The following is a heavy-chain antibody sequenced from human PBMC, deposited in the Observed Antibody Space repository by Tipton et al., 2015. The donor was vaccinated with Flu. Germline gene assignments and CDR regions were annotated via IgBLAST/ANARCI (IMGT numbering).Heavy chain of an antibody. V-gene: IGHV3-11*01. J-gene: IGHJ4*02. CDR2: ISSSGNTI. CDR1: GFTFSDYY. CDR3: ARGGGTTIATAGTAIDY. D-gene: IGHD6-13*01. Sequence: SLRLSCAASGFTFSDYYMTWIRQVPGKGLEWISYISSSGNTIYYADSVKGRFTISRDSAKNSLYLQMNSLRAEDTAVYYCARGGGTTIATAGTAIDYWGQGTLVTVSS.